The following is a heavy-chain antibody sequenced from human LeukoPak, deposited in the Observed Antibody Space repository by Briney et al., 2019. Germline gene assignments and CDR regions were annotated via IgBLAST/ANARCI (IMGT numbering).Heavy chain of an antibody. CDR1: GFTFDDYA. CDR2: MEQHGSEK. CDR3: ARDLTICSSTSCYAGVGAFDI. V-gene: IGHV3-7*01. J-gene: IGHJ3*02. Sequence: PGGSLRLSCAASGFTFDDYAMHWVRQAPGKGLEWVDNMEQHGSEKYYVDSVKGRFTISRDNAKNSLYLQMNSLRAEDTAVYYCARDLTICSSTSCYAGVGAFDIWGQGTMVTVSS. D-gene: IGHD2-2*01.